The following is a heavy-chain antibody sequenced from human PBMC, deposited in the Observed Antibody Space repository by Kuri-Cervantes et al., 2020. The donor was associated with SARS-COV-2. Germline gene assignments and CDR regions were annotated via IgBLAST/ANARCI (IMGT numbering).Heavy chain of an antibody. CDR2: INAGNGNT. D-gene: IGHD3-3*01. CDR1: GFTFSSYA. J-gene: IGHJ4*02. CDR3: ARAGIFGVDY. V-gene: IGHV1-3*01. Sequence: ASGFTFSSYAMHWVRQAPGQRLEWMGWINAGNGNTKYSQKFQGRVTITRDTSASTAYMELSSLRSEDTAVYYCARAGIFGVDYWGQGTLVTVSS.